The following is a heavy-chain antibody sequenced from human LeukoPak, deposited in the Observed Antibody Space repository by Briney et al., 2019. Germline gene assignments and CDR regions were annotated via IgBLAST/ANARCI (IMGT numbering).Heavy chain of an antibody. D-gene: IGHD6-13*01. Sequence: ASVKVSCKASGYTFTTYTITWVRQAPGQGLEWMGGIIPIFGTANYAQKFQGRVTITADESTSTAYMELSSLRSEDTAVYYCARGGSYSSSLNWFDPWGQGTLVTVSS. CDR3: ARGGSYSSSLNWFDP. J-gene: IGHJ5*02. V-gene: IGHV1-69*13. CDR1: GYTFTTYT. CDR2: IIPIFGTA.